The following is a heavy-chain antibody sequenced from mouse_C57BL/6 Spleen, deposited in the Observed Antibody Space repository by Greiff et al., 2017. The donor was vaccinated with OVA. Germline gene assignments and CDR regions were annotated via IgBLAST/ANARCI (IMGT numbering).Heavy chain of an antibody. V-gene: IGHV1-82*01. D-gene: IGHD2-4*01. Sequence: VQLVESGPELVKPGASVKISCKASGYAFSSSWMNWVKQRPGKGLEWIGRIYPGDGATNYNGKFKGKAPLTADKSSSTAYMQLSSLTSEDSAVYYCARRSYDYGETWFAYWGKGTLVTVSA. CDR1: GYAFSSSW. CDR3: ARRSYDYGETWFAY. J-gene: IGHJ3*01. CDR2: IYPGDGAT.